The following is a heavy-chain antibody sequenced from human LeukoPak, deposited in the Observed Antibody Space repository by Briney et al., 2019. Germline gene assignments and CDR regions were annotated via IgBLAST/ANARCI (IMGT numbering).Heavy chain of an antibody. Sequence: ASVKVSCKASGYTFTSYGISRVRQAPGQGLEWMGWISAYNGNTNYAQNLQGRVTMTTDTSTSTTYMELRSLRSDDTAVYYCAGDKSSGSYWFDPWGQGTLVTVSS. D-gene: IGHD6-19*01. CDR2: ISAYNGNT. J-gene: IGHJ5*02. CDR1: GYTFTSYG. V-gene: IGHV1-18*01. CDR3: AGDKSSGSYWFDP.